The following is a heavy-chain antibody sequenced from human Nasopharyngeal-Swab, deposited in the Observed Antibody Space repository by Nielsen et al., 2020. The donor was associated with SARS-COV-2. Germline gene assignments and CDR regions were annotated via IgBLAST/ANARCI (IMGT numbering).Heavy chain of an antibody. CDR3: TTYYYDSSGYWAQDY. Sequence: GGSLRLSCTASGFTFGDYAMSWVRQAPGKGLEWVGFIRSKAYGGTTEYAASVKGRFTISRDDSKSIAYLQINSLKTEDTAVYYCTTYYYDSSGYWAQDYWGQGTLVTVSS. J-gene: IGHJ4*02. CDR2: IRSKAYGGTT. D-gene: IGHD3-22*01. CDR1: GFTFGDYA. V-gene: IGHV3-49*04.